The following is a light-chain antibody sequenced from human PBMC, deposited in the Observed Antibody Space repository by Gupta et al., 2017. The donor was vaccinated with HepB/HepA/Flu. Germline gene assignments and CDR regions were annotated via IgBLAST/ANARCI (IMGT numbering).Light chain of an antibody. CDR3: QSYDISFVV. V-gene: IGLV1-40*01. CDR1: STNIGADYD. Sequence: QSVLTQPPPASGAPGQRLTIALTGSSTNIGADYDVHWYQQVPGTAPKLLIYGNNNRPSGVPDRFSGSKSGTSASLAITGLQAEDEATYYCQSYDISFVVFGGGTKLTVL. CDR2: GNN. J-gene: IGLJ2*01.